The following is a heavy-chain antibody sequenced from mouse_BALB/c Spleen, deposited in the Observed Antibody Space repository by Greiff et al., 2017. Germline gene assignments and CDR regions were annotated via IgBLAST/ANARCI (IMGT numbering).Heavy chain of an antibody. D-gene: IGHD2-2*01. V-gene: IGHV1-82*01. CDR2: IYPGDGDT. CDR1: GYAFSSSW. Sequence: QVQLQQSGPELVKPGASVKISCKASGYAFSSSWMNWVKQRPGQGLEWIGRIYPGDGDTNYNGKFKGKATLTADKSSSTAYMQLSSLTSVDSAVYFCARSGGYDGVDYWGQGTTLTVSS. CDR3: ARSGGYDGVDY. J-gene: IGHJ2*01.